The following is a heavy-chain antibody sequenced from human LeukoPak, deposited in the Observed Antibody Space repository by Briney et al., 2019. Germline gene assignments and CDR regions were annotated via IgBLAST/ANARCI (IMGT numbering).Heavy chain of an antibody. J-gene: IGHJ5*02. V-gene: IGHV3-21*01. D-gene: IGHD3-3*01. CDR1: GFTFSSYS. CDR2: ISSSSSYI. CDR3: ARSHREESQLYDFWSGYNNWFDP. Sequence: NPGGSLRLSCAASGFTFSSYSMNWVRQAPGKGLEWVSSISSSSSYIYYADSVKGRFTISRDNAKNSLYLQMNSLRAEDTAVYYCARSHREESQLYDFWSGYNNWFDPWGQGTLVTVSS.